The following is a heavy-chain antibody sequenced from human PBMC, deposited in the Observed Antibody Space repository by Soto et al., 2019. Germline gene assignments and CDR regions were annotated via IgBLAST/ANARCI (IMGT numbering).Heavy chain of an antibody. CDR2: ISYDGSNK. D-gene: IGHD2-15*01. J-gene: IGHJ4*02. CDR3: ASDIVVLVDAPIDY. CDR1: GFTFSSYA. Sequence: QVQLVESGGGVVQPGRSLRLSCAASGFTFSSYAMHWVRQAPGKGLEWVAVISYDGSNKYYADSVKGRFTISRDNSKNRLYLQMNSLRAEDKAVYYCASDIVVLVDAPIDYWGQGTLVTVSS. V-gene: IGHV3-30-3*01.